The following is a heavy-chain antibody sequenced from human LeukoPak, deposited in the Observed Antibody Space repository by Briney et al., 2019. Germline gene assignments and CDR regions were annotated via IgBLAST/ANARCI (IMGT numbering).Heavy chain of an antibody. Sequence: PGGSLTLSCAASGFTFSTYWMHWVRQAPGRGLVWVSRINSDGSSTSYADSVKGRFTISRDNAKNTLFLQMNTLRAEDTAVYYCAVGPHGGSWGAFETWGQWTVVTVSS. J-gene: IGHJ3*02. CDR1: GFTFSTYW. D-gene: IGHD1-26*01. CDR3: AVGPHGGSWGAFET. CDR2: INSDGSST. V-gene: IGHV3-74*01.